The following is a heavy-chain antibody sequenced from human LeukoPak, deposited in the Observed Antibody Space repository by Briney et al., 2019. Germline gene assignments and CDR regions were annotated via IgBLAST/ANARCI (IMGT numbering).Heavy chain of an antibody. CDR1: GGSISSSNW. CDR2: IYHSGST. J-gene: IGHJ4*02. CDR3: ARTYYGSGSYYNDH. V-gene: IGHV4-4*02. D-gene: IGHD3-10*01. Sequence: PSGTLSLTCAVSGGSISSSNWWSWVRQPPGKGLEWIGEIYHSGSTNYNPSLKSRVTISIDTSKNQFSLKLSSVIAADTAVYYCARTYYGSGSYYNDHWGQGTLVTVSS.